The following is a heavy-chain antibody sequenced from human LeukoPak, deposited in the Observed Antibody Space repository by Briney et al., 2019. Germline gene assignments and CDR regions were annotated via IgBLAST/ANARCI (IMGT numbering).Heavy chain of an antibody. CDR1: GFTFSSYG. J-gene: IGHJ4*02. D-gene: IGHD6-19*01. CDR2: ISYDGFNP. CDR3: AKVKEMYSSGSYYFDY. V-gene: IGHV3-30*18. Sequence: GGSLRLSCAASGFTFSSYGMHCVRQAPGKGLEWVAVISYDGFNPYYADSVKGRFTISRDNSKNTLWLQMNSLRAEDTAVYYCAKVKEMYSSGSYYFDYWGQGTLVTVSS.